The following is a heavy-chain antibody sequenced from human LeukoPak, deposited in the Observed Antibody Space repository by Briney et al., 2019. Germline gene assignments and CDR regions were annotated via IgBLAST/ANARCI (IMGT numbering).Heavy chain of an antibody. Sequence: GGSLRLSRAVSGFTFSYYWMHWVRQTPAKGLVWVSGINTDGSYTDYADSVKGRFTISRDNAKNTLFLQMNSLRAEDTAVYYCARVGPGIDYWGQGTLVTVSS. CDR1: GFTFSYYW. J-gene: IGHJ4*02. CDR2: INTDGSYT. CDR3: ARVGPGIDY. V-gene: IGHV3-74*01.